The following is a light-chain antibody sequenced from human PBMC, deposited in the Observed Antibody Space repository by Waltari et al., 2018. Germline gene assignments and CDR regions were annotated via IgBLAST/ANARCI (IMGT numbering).Light chain of an antibody. CDR2: GNS. CDR1: RPNIGAGYD. CDR3: QSYDSSLV. J-gene: IGLJ2*01. Sequence: QSVLTQPPSVSGAPGQRVTLPCTGTRPNIGAGYDVHWYQQLPGTAPKLLIYGNSNRPSGVPDRFSGSKSGTSASLAITGLQAEDEADYYCQSYDSSLVFGGGTKLTVL. V-gene: IGLV1-40*01.